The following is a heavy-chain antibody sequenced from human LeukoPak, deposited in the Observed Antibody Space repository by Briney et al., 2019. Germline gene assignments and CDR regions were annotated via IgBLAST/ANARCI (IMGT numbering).Heavy chain of an antibody. J-gene: IGHJ4*02. V-gene: IGHV3-23*01. CDR1: GFTFSSYA. CDR2: TSGSGGST. D-gene: IGHD2-15*01. CDR3: AKNGGSQCYSHLDS. Sequence: GGSLRLSCAASGFTFSSYAMSWVRQAPGKGLEWVSGTSGSGGSTYYAGSVKGRFTISRDNSKNTLYLQMNSLRVEDTAVYFCAKNGGSQCYSHLDSWGQGTLVTVSS.